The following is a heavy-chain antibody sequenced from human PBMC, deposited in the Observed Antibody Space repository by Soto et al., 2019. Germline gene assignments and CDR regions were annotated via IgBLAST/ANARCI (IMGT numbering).Heavy chain of an antibody. CDR1: GYTLTELS. Sequence: ASVKVSCKVSGYTLTELSRHGVRQAPGEGLEWMAGFDLENGDTIYAQRFQGRVTMTEESSADTPYMEPSSLRSEDTAVYYCAIDVRRSNQFNRSGQGTMVTVCS. D-gene: IGHD6-13*01. V-gene: IGHV1-24*01. CDR2: FDLENGDT. J-gene: IGHJ5*02. CDR3: AIDVRRSNQFNR.